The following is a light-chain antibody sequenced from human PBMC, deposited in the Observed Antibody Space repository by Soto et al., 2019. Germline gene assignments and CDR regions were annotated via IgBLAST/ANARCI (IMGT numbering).Light chain of an antibody. CDR3: QQYGSSTLT. CDR2: DAS. Sequence: EIVLTQSPDTLSLSPGERATLSCRASQSVRSNYLAWYQQKPGQAPRFLIYDASSRATGIPDRFSGSGSGTDFTLTISRLEPEDFAVYYCQQYGSSTLTFGGGTKVEIK. J-gene: IGKJ4*01. CDR1: QSVRSNY. V-gene: IGKV3-20*01.